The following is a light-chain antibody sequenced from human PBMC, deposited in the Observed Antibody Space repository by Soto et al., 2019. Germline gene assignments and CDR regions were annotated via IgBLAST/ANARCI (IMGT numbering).Light chain of an antibody. Sequence: EVVMTQSPATLSLSPGVGATLSCRATQSLRDNLAWYQQRPGQAPRLLIFGSSTRATGVPARFSGSGSGTEFTLTISSLQSGDFAVYYCQQYNIWPWTFGQGTKVEIK. CDR1: QSLRDN. CDR2: GSS. J-gene: IGKJ1*01. V-gene: IGKV3-15*01. CDR3: QQYNIWPWT.